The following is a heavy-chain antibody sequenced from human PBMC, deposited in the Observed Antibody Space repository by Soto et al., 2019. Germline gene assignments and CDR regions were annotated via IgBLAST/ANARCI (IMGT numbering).Heavy chain of an antibody. D-gene: IGHD4-17*01. CDR3: GRGRSYAGYGVGYYYYFGMDV. CDR1: GYTFTSYG. J-gene: IGHJ6*02. CDR2: ISAYNGNT. V-gene: IGHV1-18*01. Sequence: ASVKVSCKNAGYTFTSYGISWVRQAPGQGLEWMGWISAYNGNTNYAQKLQGRVTMTTDTSTSTAYMELWSLRSDDTPAYSSGRGRSYAGYGVGYYYYFGMDVWGQGTTVTVSS.